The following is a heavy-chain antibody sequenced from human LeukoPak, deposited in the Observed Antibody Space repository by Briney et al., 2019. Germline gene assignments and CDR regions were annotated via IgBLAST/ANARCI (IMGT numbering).Heavy chain of an antibody. CDR1: GGSVSSGSYY. Sequence: SETLSLTCTVSGGSVSSGSYYWSWIRQPPGKGLEWIGYIYYSGSTNYNPSLKSRVTISVDTSKNQFSLKLSSVTAADTAVYYCARITLGGSFDYWGQGTLVTVSS. J-gene: IGHJ4*02. CDR2: IYYSGST. CDR3: ARITLGGSFDY. V-gene: IGHV4-61*01. D-gene: IGHD3-10*01.